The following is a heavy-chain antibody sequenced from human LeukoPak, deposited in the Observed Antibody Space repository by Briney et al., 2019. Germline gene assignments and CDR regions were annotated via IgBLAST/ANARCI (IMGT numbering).Heavy chain of an antibody. CDR2: IIPTFGTA. Sequence: SVKVSCKASGGTFSSYAISWVRQAPGQGLEWMGGIIPTFGTANYAQKFQGRVTITADKSTSTAYMELSSLRSEDTAVYYCARGDSGSYFSFDYWGQGTLVTVSS. J-gene: IGHJ4*02. V-gene: IGHV1-69*06. D-gene: IGHD1-26*01. CDR1: GGTFSSYA. CDR3: ARGDSGSYFSFDY.